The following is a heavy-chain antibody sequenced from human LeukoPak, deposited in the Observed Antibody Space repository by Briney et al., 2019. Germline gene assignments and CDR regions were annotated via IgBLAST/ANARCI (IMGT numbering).Heavy chain of an antibody. J-gene: IGHJ4*02. Sequence: GESPKIPCKGSGYRFTTFWIGWVRPMPGKGLEWMGIIYPGDSDNRYSPSFQGPVTISADKSISTAFLLWNSLEASDTAMYYCARVRYGSGRFDSAVGHLRFDYWGQGTLVTVSS. CDR1: GYRFTTFW. CDR3: ARVRYGSGRFDSAVGHLRFDY. V-gene: IGHV5-51*01. D-gene: IGHD3-10*01. CDR2: IYPGDSDN.